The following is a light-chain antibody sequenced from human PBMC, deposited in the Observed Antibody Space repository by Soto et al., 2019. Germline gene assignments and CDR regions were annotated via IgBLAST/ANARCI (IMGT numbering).Light chain of an antibody. J-gene: IGKJ4*01. CDR1: QSISSW. V-gene: IGKV1-5*03. Sequence: DIQMTQSPSTLSASVGDRVTITCRASQSISSWLAWYQQKPGKAPNLLIYKASSLESAVPSRFSGSGYGTEFALNISSLQPYDFATYYCQQYNSYPLTFGGGTKVEIK. CDR2: KAS. CDR3: QQYNSYPLT.